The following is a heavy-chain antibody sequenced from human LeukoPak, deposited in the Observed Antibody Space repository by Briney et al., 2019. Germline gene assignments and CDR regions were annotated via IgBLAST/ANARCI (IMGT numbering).Heavy chain of an antibody. D-gene: IGHD3-10*01. CDR3: TRRSGTYYHGFDY. CDR2: ISSSGDST. CDR1: GFTFSSYV. J-gene: IGHJ4*02. Sequence: PGGSLRLSCAASGFTFSSYVLSWVRQAPGKGLEWVSTISSSGDSTYYADSVKGWFTISRDNSKNTLYLHMNSLRAEDTAVYYCTRRSGTYYHGFDYWGQGTLVTVSS. V-gene: IGHV3-23*01.